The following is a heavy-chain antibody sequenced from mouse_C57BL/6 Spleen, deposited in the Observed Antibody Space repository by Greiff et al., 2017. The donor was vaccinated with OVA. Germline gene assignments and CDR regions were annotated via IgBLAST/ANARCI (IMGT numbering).Heavy chain of an antibody. CDR3: ARTGGYFDY. Sequence: VQLQQSGAELARPGASVKMSCKASGYTFISYTMYWVKQRPGQGLEWIGYINPSSGYTKYNQKFKDKATLTADESSSTAYMQLSSLTSEDSAVYYCARTGGYFDYWGQGTTLTVSS. CDR1: GYTFISYT. CDR2: INPSSGYT. J-gene: IGHJ2*01. V-gene: IGHV1-4*01.